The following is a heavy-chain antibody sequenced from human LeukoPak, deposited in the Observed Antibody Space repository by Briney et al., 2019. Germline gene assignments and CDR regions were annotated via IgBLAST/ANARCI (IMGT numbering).Heavy chain of an antibody. J-gene: IGHJ4*01. V-gene: IGHV3-33*06. CDR2: MWYDGSKD. CDR1: RVSSTTYG. Sequence: RGCLRLSCVPSRVSSTTYGISWDRPAPEGGLGWVAVMWYDGSKDYYADAVKGRLTISRDTSKTTRYVQMNIMRAEDTAVYDCAKDSETYEYTFDYWGQGTLVTVSS. CDR3: AKDSETYEYTFDY. D-gene: IGHD6-6*01.